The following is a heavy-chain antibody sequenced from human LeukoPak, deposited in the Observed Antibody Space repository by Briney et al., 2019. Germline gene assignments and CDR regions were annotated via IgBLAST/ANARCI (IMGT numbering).Heavy chain of an antibody. CDR2: VSSSGSTI. CDR3: ARAPYGDYFDY. D-gene: IGHD4-17*01. V-gene: IGHV3-11*01. J-gene: IGHJ4*02. CDR1: GCTFSDYY. Sequence: PGESLRLSCAASGCTFSDYYMSWIRQPPGKGLEWVSYVSSSGSTIYYADSVKGRFTIARDNAKNSRYLQMNSRRAEDASVYYCARAPYGDYFDYWGQGTLVTVSS.